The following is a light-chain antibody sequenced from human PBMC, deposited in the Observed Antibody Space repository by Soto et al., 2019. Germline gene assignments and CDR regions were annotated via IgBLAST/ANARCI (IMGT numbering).Light chain of an antibody. CDR2: DVN. CDR3: CSYADTYTLF. V-gene: IGLV2-11*01. J-gene: IGLJ2*01. CDR1: SSDVGGYNF. Sequence: QSVLTQPRSVSGSPGQSVTISCTGTSSDVGGYNFVSWYQQHPDKAPKLMLYDVNQRPSGVPDRFSGSKSGNTASLTISGLQAEDEADYYCCSYADTYTLFFGGGTKVTVL.